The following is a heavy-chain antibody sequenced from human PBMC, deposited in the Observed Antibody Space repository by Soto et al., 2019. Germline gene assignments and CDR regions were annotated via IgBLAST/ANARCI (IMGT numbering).Heavy chain of an antibody. V-gene: IGHV3-23*01. J-gene: IGHJ3*02. CDR2: ISGSGGST. CDR1: GFTFSSYA. Sequence: GGSLRLSCAASGFTFSSYAMSWVRQAPGKGLEWVSAISGSGGSTYYADSVKGRFTISRDNSKNTLYLQMNSLRAEDTAVYYCARDRHITGTPTSLDAFDIWGQGTMVTVSS. D-gene: IGHD1-20*01. CDR3: ARDRHITGTPTSLDAFDI.